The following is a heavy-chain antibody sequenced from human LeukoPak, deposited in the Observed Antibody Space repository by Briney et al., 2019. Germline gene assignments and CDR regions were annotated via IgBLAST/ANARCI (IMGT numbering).Heavy chain of an antibody. CDR1: GFIFSNYG. J-gene: IGHJ4*02. D-gene: IGHD3-22*01. CDR3: AKAQGYYDC. CDR2: IGVGGTT. Sequence: PGGSLRLSCAASGFIFSNYGMNWVRQAPGKGLEWVSGIGVGGTTYYADSVKGRLTISRDTSKNTLYLQMNSLRAEDTAVYYCAKAQGYYDCWGQGTLVTVSS. V-gene: IGHV3-23*01.